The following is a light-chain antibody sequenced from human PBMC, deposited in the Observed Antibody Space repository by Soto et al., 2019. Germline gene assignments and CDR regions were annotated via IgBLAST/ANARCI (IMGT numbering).Light chain of an antibody. CDR1: SSDVGGYNY. V-gene: IGLV2-14*03. Sequence: QSVLTQPASVSGSPGQSVTISCTGTSSDVGGYNYVSWYQQNAGKAPKLTIYDVSNRPSGVSDRFSGSKSGNTASLTISGLQAEDEADYYCSSYTSGTTRYVFGTGTKVPVL. J-gene: IGLJ1*01. CDR3: SSYTSGTTRYV. CDR2: DVS.